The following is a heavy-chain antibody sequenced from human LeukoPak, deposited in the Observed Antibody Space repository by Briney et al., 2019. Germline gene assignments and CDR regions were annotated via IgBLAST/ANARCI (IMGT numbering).Heavy chain of an antibody. CDR2: ISGSGGST. CDR1: GFTFSSYA. J-gene: IGHJ4*02. CDR3: AKDRLVGYDYVWGSYRYIGFDY. V-gene: IGHV3-23*01. D-gene: IGHD3-16*02. Sequence: GGSLRLSCAASGFTFSSYAMSWVRQAPGKGLEWVSAISGSGGSTYYADSVKGRFTISRDNSKNTLYLQMNSLRAEDTAVYYCAKDRLVGYDYVWGSYRYIGFDYWGQGTLVTVSS.